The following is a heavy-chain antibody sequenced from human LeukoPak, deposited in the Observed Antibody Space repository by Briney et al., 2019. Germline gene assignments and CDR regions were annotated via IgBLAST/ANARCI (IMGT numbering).Heavy chain of an antibody. V-gene: IGHV1-46*01. CDR1: GYTFTKSDY. Sequence: ASVKVSCKSSGYTFTKSDYIHWVRQAPGQGLEWMGIINPSDGTTFYAQKFQGRATLTRDTSTNTVFMELSSLRSDDTAVFYCARGPTDMDFDYWGQGSLVTVSS. CDR3: ARGPTDMDFDY. CDR2: INPSDGTT. J-gene: IGHJ4*02.